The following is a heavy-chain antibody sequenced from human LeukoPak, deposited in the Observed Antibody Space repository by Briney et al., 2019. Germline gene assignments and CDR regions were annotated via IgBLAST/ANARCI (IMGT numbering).Heavy chain of an antibody. Sequence: GGSLRLSCAASGFTVSSNCMSWVRQPPGKGLEWVSVLYSGGNTYYADSVKGRFTISRDNSKNTLYLQMNTLRAEDTAVYYCAGHDWFEFWGQGTLVTVSS. J-gene: IGHJ5*01. V-gene: IGHV3-53*01. CDR3: AGHDWFEF. CDR2: LYSGGNT. CDR1: GFTVSSNC.